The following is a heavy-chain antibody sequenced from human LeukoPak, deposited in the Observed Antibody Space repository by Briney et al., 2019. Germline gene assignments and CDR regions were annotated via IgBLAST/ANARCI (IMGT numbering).Heavy chain of an antibody. Sequence: GGSLRLSCAASGFTFSTAWMSWVRQAPGKGLEWVSYISSSSSTIFYADSFKGRFTISRDNAKSSLFLQMNSLRDEDTAIYYCARDKYSTIDYWGQGTLVTVSS. CDR2: ISSSSSTI. V-gene: IGHV3-48*02. D-gene: IGHD6-6*01. CDR1: GFTFSTAW. J-gene: IGHJ4*02. CDR3: ARDKYSTIDY.